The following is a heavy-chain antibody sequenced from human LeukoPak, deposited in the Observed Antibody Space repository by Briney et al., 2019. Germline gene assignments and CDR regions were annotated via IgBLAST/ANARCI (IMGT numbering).Heavy chain of an antibody. Sequence: GESLRLSCAASGFTFSSYAMSWVRQAPGKGLEWASAISGSGGSTYYADSVKGRFTISRDNSKNTLYLQMNSLRAEDTAVYHCAKDRGSSTDWGQGTLVTVSS. D-gene: IGHD6-6*01. V-gene: IGHV3-23*01. CDR2: ISGSGGST. J-gene: IGHJ4*02. CDR1: GFTFSSYA. CDR3: AKDRGSSTD.